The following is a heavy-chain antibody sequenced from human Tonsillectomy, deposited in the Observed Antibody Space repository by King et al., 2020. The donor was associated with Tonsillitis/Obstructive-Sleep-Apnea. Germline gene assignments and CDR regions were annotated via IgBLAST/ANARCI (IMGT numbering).Heavy chain of an antibody. D-gene: IGHD4-17*01. CDR3: ARDHGDYGDYDWYFEL. Sequence: VQLVESGGGVVRPGGSLRLSCAASGFTFDDYGMSWVRQAPGKGLEWVSGINWNGCSTGYADSVKGRFTNSRDNAKNSLYLQMNSLRAEDTALYYCARDHGDYGDYDWYFELWGRGTLVTVSS. CDR2: INWNGCST. J-gene: IGHJ2*01. CDR1: GFTFDDYG. V-gene: IGHV3-20*04.